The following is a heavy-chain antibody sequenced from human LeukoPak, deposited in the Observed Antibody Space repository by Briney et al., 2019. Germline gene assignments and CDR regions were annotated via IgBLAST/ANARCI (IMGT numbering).Heavy chain of an antibody. D-gene: IGHD3-22*01. CDR1: GGSISSSSYS. Sequence: SETLSLTCTVSGGSISSSSYSWGWIRQPPGKGLEWIGSIYYSGSTYYNPSLKSRVTISVDTSKNQFSLKLSSVTAADTAVYYCARFDYYDSSGPGGYWGQGTLVTVSS. V-gene: IGHV4-39*01. J-gene: IGHJ4*02. CDR2: IYYSGST. CDR3: ARFDYYDSSGPGGY.